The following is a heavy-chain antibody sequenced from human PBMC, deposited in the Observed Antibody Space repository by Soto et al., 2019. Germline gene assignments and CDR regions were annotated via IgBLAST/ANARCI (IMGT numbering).Heavy chain of an antibody. CDR3: ARELERVFDY. Sequence: GGSLRLSCASSGFTFSSYAMHWVRQAPGKGLEWVAVIAYDGRNKYYADSVKGRFTISRDNSKNTLYLQMNSLRIEDTAVYYCARELERVFDYWGQGTLVTVSS. J-gene: IGHJ4*02. D-gene: IGHD1-1*01. V-gene: IGHV3-30*04. CDR2: IAYDGRNK. CDR1: GFTFSSYA.